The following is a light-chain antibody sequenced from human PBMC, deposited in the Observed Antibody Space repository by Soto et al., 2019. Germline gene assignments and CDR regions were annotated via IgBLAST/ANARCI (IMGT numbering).Light chain of an antibody. CDR3: SSYTSSSTYV. CDR1: SSDIGGYNY. V-gene: IGLV2-14*01. J-gene: IGLJ1*01. Sequence: HSALTQPASVSGSPGQSITISCTGTSSDIGGYNYVSWYQQHPGKAPKLMIYDVSNRPSGVSNRFSGSKSGNTASLTISGLQAEDEADYYCSSYTSSSTYVFAAGTKVTVL. CDR2: DVS.